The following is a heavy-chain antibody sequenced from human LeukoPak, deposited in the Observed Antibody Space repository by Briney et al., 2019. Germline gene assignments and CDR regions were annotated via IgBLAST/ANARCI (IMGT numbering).Heavy chain of an antibody. CDR2: IYSGGTT. V-gene: IGHV3-53*01. J-gene: IGHJ6*02. Sequence: PGGSLRLSCAASGFTVSSNYMSWVRQAPGKGLEWVSVIYSGGTTYYTESVKGRSTISRDNSKNTLYLQMYSLRAEDTAVYYCAVRASMVRGVITMDVWGQGTTVTVSS. CDR3: AVRASMVRGVITMDV. CDR1: GFTVSSNY. D-gene: IGHD3-10*01.